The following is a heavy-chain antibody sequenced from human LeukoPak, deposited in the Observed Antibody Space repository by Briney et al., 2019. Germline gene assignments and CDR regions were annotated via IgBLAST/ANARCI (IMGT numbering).Heavy chain of an antibody. CDR2: MFANGNA. CDR3: ARDIVAASSDGFHV. V-gene: IGHV4-4*07. D-gene: IGHD2-21*01. J-gene: IGHJ3*01. CDR1: GGSVSSFF. Sequence: SETLSLTCSVSGGSVSSFFWSWIRQPAGRELEWLGRMFANGNANYNPSLKSRISMSVDTSTSQFSLTLTSVTAADTAIYYCARDIVAASSDGFHVWGQGTTVIVSS.